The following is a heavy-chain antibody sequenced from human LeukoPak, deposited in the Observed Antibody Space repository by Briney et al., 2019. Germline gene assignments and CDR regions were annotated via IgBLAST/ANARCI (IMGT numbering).Heavy chain of an antibody. J-gene: IGHJ5*02. V-gene: IGHV3-23*01. Sequence: GGSLRLSCAASGFTFSTYAMTWVRQARGKGLEWVSTILSDGSATSYADSVKGRFTISRDNSKNTLFLQMSSLRAEDTAVYYCAKRQDYSSNLSVAFYSWGQGDLVTVSS. D-gene: IGHD6-13*01. CDR1: GFTFSTYA. CDR2: ILSDGSAT. CDR3: AKRQDYSSNLSVAFYS.